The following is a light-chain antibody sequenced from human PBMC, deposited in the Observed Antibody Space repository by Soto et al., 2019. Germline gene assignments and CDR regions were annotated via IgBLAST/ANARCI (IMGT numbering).Light chain of an antibody. V-gene: IGKV1-9*01. CDR1: QGISSY. Sequence: DIQLTQSPSFLSASVGDRVTITCRASQGISSYLAWHQQEPGKAPKLLIYAASTLQSGVPSRFSGSGSGTEFTLTISSLQPEDFATYYCQQLNSYLTFGGGTKVEIK. CDR3: QQLNSYLT. CDR2: AAS. J-gene: IGKJ4*01.